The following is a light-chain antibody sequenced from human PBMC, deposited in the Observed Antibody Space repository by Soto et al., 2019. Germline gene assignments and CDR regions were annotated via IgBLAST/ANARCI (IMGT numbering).Light chain of an antibody. CDR1: QSIGGW. CDR2: KAS. J-gene: IGKJ2*01. V-gene: IGKV1-5*03. CDR3: QQYNSXXYT. Sequence: DIQMTQSPSTLSASVGDRVTITCRASQSIGGWLDWYQQKPGKAPKLLIYKASNLESGVPSRFSGSGSGTEFTLTISXXXXXDFATYYCQQYNSXXYTFGXGT.